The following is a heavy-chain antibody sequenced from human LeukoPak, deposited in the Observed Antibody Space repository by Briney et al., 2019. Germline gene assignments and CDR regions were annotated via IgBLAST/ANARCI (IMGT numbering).Heavy chain of an antibody. CDR3: ASSMIRGVDFDY. V-gene: IGHV4-34*09. J-gene: IGHJ4*02. D-gene: IGHD3-10*01. Sequence: SETLSLTCAVYGGSFSGYYWSWIRQPPGKGLEWIGEINHSGSTNYNPSLKSRVSISLDTSKNQFSLRLTSVTAADTAVYYCASSMIRGVDFDYWGQGALVTVSS. CDR2: INHSGST. CDR1: GGSFSGYY.